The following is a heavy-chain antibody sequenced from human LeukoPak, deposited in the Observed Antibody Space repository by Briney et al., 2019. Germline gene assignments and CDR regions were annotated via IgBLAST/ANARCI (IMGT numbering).Heavy chain of an antibody. Sequence: GGSLRLSCAASGFTVSSNYMSWVRQAPGKGLEWVSVIYSGGSTYYADSVKGRFTISRDNAKNSLYLQMNSLRAEDTAVYYCARGYGDYNPAEYFQHWGQGTLVTVSS. V-gene: IGHV3-53*01. CDR2: IYSGGST. D-gene: IGHD4-17*01. CDR1: GFTVSSNY. J-gene: IGHJ1*01. CDR3: ARGYGDYNPAEYFQH.